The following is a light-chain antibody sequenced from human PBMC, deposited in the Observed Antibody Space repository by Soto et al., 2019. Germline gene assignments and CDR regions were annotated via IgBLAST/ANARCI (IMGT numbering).Light chain of an antibody. V-gene: IGKV1-12*01. J-gene: IGKJ5*01. CDR2: GAT. CDR1: QDIGTW. CDR3: QQANSFPT. Sequence: DVQVPQSPSSVSASVGDRVTVTCRSSQDIGTWLVWYQQKPGKAPTLLISGATNLQSGVPSRFSGGGSGTDFTLTISSLQPEDVATYYCQQANSFPTFGRGTRLEI.